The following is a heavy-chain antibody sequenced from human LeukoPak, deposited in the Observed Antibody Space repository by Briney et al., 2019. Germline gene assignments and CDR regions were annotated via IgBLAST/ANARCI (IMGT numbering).Heavy chain of an antibody. J-gene: IGHJ4*02. D-gene: IGHD5-24*01. CDR1: GGAISSGDYY. CDR3: ARDPAGGRDGYG. Sequence: SQTLSLTCTVSGGAISSGDYYWSWIRQPPGKGLEWIGYIYYSGSTYYNPSLKSRVTISVDTSKNQFSLKLSSVTAADTAVYYCARDPAGGRDGYGWGQGTLVTVSS. CDR2: IYYSGST. V-gene: IGHV4-30-4*01.